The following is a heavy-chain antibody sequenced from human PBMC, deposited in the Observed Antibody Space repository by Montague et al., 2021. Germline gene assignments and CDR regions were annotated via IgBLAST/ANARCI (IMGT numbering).Heavy chain of an antibody. CDR2: IYDSGTT. Sequence: SETLSLTCTVSRSLINSDYYWSWIRQSPEKGLEWIGYIYDSGTTNYNPSLKSRVTISADTSMNQFSLNLRSVTAADTAVYFCARRLGIRAPFDYWGQGTLVTVSS. CDR1: RSLINSDYY. J-gene: IGHJ4*02. D-gene: IGHD7-27*01. V-gene: IGHV4-59*08. CDR3: ARRLGIRAPFDY.